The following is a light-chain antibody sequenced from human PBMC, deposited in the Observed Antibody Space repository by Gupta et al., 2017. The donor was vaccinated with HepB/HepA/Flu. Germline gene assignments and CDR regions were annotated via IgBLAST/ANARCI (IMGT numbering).Light chain of an antibody. V-gene: IGLV2-23*02. CDR2: EVS. J-gene: IGLJ2*01. Sequence: QSALTQPASVSGSPGQSITISRTGTSRDVGSYNLVSWYQQHPGKAPKLMIYEVSKRPSGVSNRFSGSKSGNTASLTISGLQAEDEADYYCCSYSGSSTFPYVVVGGGTKLTVL. CDR1: SRDVGSYNL. CDR3: CSYSGSSTFPYVV.